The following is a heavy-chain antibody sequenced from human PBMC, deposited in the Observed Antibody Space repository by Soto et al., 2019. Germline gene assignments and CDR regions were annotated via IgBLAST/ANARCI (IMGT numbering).Heavy chain of an antibody. CDR3: AREGWFGDYFDY. D-gene: IGHD3-10*01. Sequence: XETLSLTCSVYGGSFSGYYWSWIRQPPGKGLEWIGEINHSGSTNYNPSLKSRVTISVDTSKNQFSLKLSSVTAADTAVYYCAREGWFGDYFDYRGQGPLVTVSS. J-gene: IGHJ4*02. CDR1: GGSFSGYY. V-gene: IGHV4-34*01. CDR2: INHSGST.